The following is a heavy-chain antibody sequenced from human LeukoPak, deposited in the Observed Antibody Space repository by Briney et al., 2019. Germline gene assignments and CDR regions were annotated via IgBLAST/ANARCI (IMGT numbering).Heavy chain of an antibody. V-gene: IGHV3-74*01. Sequence: GGSLRLSCAASGFTFSSNWMHLVRQGPGKGLVWVSRINPDGSRTDYAESVKGRFTISRDNAKNTLSLEMNSLGDEDTAVYYCERKPPGGGFDYWGQGTLVTVSS. CDR2: INPDGSRT. CDR3: ERKPPGGGFDY. J-gene: IGHJ4*02. D-gene: IGHD3-16*01. CDR1: GFTFSSNW.